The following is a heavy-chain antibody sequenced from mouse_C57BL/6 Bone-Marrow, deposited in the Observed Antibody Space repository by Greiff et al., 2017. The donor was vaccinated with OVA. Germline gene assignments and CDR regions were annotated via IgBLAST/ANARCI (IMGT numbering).Heavy chain of an antibody. CDR3: ARDYYGSSYAMDY. V-gene: IGHV1-76*01. J-gene: IGHJ4*01. CDR2: IYPGSGNT. Sequence: QVQLQQSGVELVRPGASVKLSCKASGYTFTDYYINWVKQRPGQGLEWIARIYPGSGNTYYNEKFKGKATLTAEKSSSTAYMQLSSLTSEDSAVYFCARDYYGSSYAMDYWGQGTSVTVSS. CDR1: GYTFTDYY. D-gene: IGHD1-1*01.